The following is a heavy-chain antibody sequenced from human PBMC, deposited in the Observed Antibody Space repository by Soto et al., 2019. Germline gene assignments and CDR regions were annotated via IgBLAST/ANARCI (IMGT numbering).Heavy chain of an antibody. J-gene: IGHJ4*02. V-gene: IGHV1-69*02. CDR3: ATFYGGDCTTTTCYGDFDY. D-gene: IGHD2-2*01. CDR1: GGIFNRYS. CDR2: IIPLFGIT. Sequence: QVQLVQSGAEVKKPGSSVKVSCKASGGIFNRYSVSWVRQGPGQGLEWMGRIIPLFGITNYAQKFQGRVMITADKSTNTAYMEVNGLRSEDTALYYCATFYGGDCTTTTCYGDFDYWGQGTLVTVTS.